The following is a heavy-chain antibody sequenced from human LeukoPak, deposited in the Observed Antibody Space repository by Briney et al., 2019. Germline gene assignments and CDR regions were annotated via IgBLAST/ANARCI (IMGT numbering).Heavy chain of an antibody. CDR2: ISYDGSNK. V-gene: IGHV3-30*04. Sequence: GGSLRLSCAASGFTFSSYAMHWVRQAPGKGLEWVAVISYDGSNKYYADSVKGRSTISRDNAKNSLYLQMNSLRAEDTAVYYCAELGITMIGGVWGKGTTVTISS. CDR3: AELGITMIGGV. CDR1: GFTFSSYA. J-gene: IGHJ6*04. D-gene: IGHD3-10*02.